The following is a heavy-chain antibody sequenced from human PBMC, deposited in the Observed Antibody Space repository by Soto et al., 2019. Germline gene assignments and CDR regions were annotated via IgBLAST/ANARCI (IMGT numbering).Heavy chain of an antibody. Sequence: QVQLVQSGAEVKKPGSSVKVSCKASGGTFSSYAISWVRQAPGQGLEWMGGIIPIFGTAKYARKLQGRVTITADESTSRAYMELSSLRSEDTAVYYCARNVDTAMVNTLNWFYPWGQGTLVTVSS. CDR1: GGTFSSYA. V-gene: IGHV1-69*01. J-gene: IGHJ5*02. CDR3: ARNVDTAMVNTLNWFYP. D-gene: IGHD5-18*01. CDR2: IIPIFGTA.